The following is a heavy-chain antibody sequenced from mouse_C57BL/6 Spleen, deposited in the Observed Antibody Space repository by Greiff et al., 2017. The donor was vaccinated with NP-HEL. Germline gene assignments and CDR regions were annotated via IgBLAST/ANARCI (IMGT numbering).Heavy chain of an antibody. J-gene: IGHJ4*01. CDR3: ARGDGNYEGNAMDY. CDR2: RRNKANDYTT. Sequence: EVKVVESGGGLVQSGRSLRLSCATSGFTFSDFYMEWVRQAPGKGLEWIAARRNKANDYTTEYSASVKGRFIDSRDTSQSILYLQMNALRAEDTAIYYCARGDGNYEGNAMDYWGQGTSVTVSS. CDR1: GFTFSDFY. D-gene: IGHD2-1*01. V-gene: IGHV7-1*01.